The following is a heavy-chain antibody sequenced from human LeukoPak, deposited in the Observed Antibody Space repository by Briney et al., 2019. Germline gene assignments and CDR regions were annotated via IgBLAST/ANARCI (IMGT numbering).Heavy chain of an antibody. J-gene: IGHJ6*04. CDR2: ISAYNGNT. CDR3: ARVKYWSSTSCYAGFYYGMDV. V-gene: IGHV1-18*01. D-gene: IGHD2-2*01. CDR1: GYTFTSYG. Sequence: ASVKVSCKASGYTFTSYGISWVRQAPGQGLEWMGWISAYNGNTNYAQKLQGRVTMTTDTSTSTAYMELRSLRSDDTAVYYCARVKYWSSTSCYAGFYYGMDVWGKGTTVTVSS.